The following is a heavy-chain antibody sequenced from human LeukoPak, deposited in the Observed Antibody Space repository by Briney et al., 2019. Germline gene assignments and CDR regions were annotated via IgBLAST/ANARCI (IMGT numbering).Heavy chain of an antibody. Sequence: GRSLRLSCAASGFTVSSNYMTWVRQAPGKGLEWVSIIYSGGSTYYADSVKGRFTISRDNSKNTVYLQMNSLRAEDTAVYYCATYTRIVEAGTRVFDHWGQGTLVTVSS. CDR1: GFTVSSNY. CDR2: IYSGGST. V-gene: IGHV3-53*01. CDR3: ATYTRIVEAGTRVFDH. D-gene: IGHD1-26*01. J-gene: IGHJ4*02.